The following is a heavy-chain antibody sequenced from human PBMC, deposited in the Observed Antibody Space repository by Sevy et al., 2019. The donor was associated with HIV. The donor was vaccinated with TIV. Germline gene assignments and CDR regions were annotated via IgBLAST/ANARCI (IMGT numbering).Heavy chain of an antibody. Sequence: GGSLRLSCAASGFTFSSYAMSWVRQAPGKGLEWVSAISGSGGSTYYADSVEGRFTISRDNSKNTLYLQMNSLRAEDTAVYYCLIEARIVVVPAAPLGGNYYYGMDVWGQGTTVTVSS. D-gene: IGHD2-2*01. V-gene: IGHV3-23*01. CDR1: GFTFSSYA. J-gene: IGHJ6*02. CDR3: LIEARIVVVPAAPLGGNYYYGMDV. CDR2: ISGSGGST.